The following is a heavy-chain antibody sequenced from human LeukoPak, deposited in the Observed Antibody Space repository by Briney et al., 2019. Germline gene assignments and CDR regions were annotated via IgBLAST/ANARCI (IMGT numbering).Heavy chain of an antibody. CDR3: ARSIAAAGSWEPAFDY. CDR1: GYSFTNYW. V-gene: IGHV5-51*01. J-gene: IGHJ4*02. D-gene: IGHD6-13*01. CDR2: IYPGDSDT. Sequence: GESLQISCEASGYSFTNYWIGWVRQMPGKGLEWMGIIYPGDSDTKYSPSFQGQVTISADKSISTAYLQWSSLKAADTAVYYCARSIAAAGSWEPAFDYWGQGTLVTVSS.